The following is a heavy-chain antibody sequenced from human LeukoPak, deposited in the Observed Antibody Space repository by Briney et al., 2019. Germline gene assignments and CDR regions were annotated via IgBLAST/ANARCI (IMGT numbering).Heavy chain of an antibody. J-gene: IGHJ6*02. CDR1: GFTFSDYY. CDR2: ISSSGSTI. V-gene: IGHV3-11*01. Sequence: PGGSLRLSCAASGFTFSDYYMSWIRQAPGKGLEWVSYISSSGSTIYYADSVKGRFTISRDNAKNSLYLQMNSLRAEDTAVYYCAREKKTYYDFWSGYEGSRRRVYYYYGMDVWGQGTTVTVSS. CDR3: AREKKTYYDFWSGYEGSRRRVYYYYGMDV. D-gene: IGHD3-3*01.